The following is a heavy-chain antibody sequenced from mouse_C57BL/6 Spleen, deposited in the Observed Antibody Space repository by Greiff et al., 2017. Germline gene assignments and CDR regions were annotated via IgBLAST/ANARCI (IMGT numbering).Heavy chain of an antibody. Sequence: VQLQQSGAELARPGASVKLSCKASGYTFTSYGISWVKQRPGQGLEWIGEIYPRSGNTYYNEKFKGKATLTADKSSSTAYMELRSLTSEDSAVYFCARGSTGTGNYFDYWGQGTTLTVSS. CDR3: ARGSTGTGNYFDY. V-gene: IGHV1-81*01. CDR2: IYPRSGNT. D-gene: IGHD5-1*01. J-gene: IGHJ2*01. CDR1: GYTFTSYG.